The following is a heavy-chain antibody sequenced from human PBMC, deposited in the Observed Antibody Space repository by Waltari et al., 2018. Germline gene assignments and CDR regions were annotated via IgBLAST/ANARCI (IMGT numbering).Heavy chain of an antibody. J-gene: IGHJ4*02. V-gene: IGHV3-11*01. CDR2: ISFLDNTK. D-gene: IGHD6-13*01. CDR1: GFLFSEYY. Sequence: QVQLVESGGGLVKPGGSLRLSCAASGFLFSEYYMSWIRQAPGKGLEWVSSISFLDNTKSYADSVKGRFSISRDNTNNSLFLQMNSLRGEDTAVYYCAREGGSSSWLFDYWGQGTLVTVSS. CDR3: AREGGSSSWLFDY.